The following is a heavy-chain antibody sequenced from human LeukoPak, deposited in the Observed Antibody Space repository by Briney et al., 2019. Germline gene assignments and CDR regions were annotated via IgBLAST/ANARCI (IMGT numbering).Heavy chain of an antibody. Sequence: GGSLRLSCAASGCTFSDYYMSWIRQAPGKGLEWLSFISTTSSYTKYADSVKGRFTISRDNAKNSLFLQMNSLRAEDTAVYDCARGSCAWSLDYWGQGTLVTVSS. J-gene: IGHJ4*02. CDR3: ARGSCAWSLDY. D-gene: IGHD6-19*01. CDR2: ISTTSSYT. CDR1: GCTFSDYY. V-gene: IGHV3-11*05.